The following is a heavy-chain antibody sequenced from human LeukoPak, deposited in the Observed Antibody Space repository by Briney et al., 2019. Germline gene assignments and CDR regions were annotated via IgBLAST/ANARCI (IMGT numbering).Heavy chain of an antibody. J-gene: IGHJ4*02. CDR2: INWNGGST. CDR3: ARDPLEYDSSGPGDY. D-gene: IGHD3-22*01. CDR1: GFTFDDYG. V-gene: IGHV3-20*04. Sequence: GSLRLSCAASGFTFDDYGMSWVRQAPGKGLEWVSGINWNGGSTGYADSVKGRFTISRDNAKNSLYLQMNSLRAEDTALYYCARDPLEYDSSGPGDYWGQGTLVTVSS.